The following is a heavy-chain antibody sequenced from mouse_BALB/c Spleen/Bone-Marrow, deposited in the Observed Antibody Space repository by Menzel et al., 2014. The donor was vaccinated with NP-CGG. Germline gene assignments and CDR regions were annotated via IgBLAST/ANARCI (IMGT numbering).Heavy chain of an antibody. Sequence: QVKLKESGPELARPGASVKLSCKASGYTFTSYWMQWVKQRPGQSLEWIGAIYPGDGDTRFTQKFKGKATLTADTSSSTDYMQLRCLASEDSAVYYCARAKSYGEMDYWGQGTSVTVSS. CDR2: IYPGDGDT. CDR3: ARAKSYGEMDY. J-gene: IGHJ4*01. V-gene: IGHV1-87*01. D-gene: IGHD2-12*01. CDR1: GYTFTSYW.